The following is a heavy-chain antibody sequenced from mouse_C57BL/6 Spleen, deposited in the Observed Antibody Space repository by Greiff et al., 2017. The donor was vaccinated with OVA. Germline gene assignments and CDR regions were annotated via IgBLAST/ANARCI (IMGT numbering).Heavy chain of an antibody. J-gene: IGHJ3*01. CDR3: AREGSNYAWFAY. Sequence: EVQLQQSGPGLVKPSQSLSLTCSVTGYSITSGYYWNWIRQFPGNKLEWMGYISYDGSNNYNPSLKNRISITRATSKNQFFLKLNSVTTEDTATYYCAREGSNYAWFAYWGQGTLVTVSA. CDR2: ISYDGSN. D-gene: IGHD2-5*01. V-gene: IGHV3-6*01. CDR1: GYSITSGYY.